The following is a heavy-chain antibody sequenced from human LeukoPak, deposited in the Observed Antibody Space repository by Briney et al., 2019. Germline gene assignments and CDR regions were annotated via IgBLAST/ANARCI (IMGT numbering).Heavy chain of an antibody. Sequence: SETLSLTCSVSGGSISSATYYWNWVRQPPGKGLEWIGEINHSGSTNYNPSLKSRVTISVDTSKNQFSLKLSSVTAADTAVYYCASDLKPGIAAAGTSYYYGMDVWGQGTTVTVSS. CDR2: INHSGST. V-gene: IGHV4-39*07. D-gene: IGHD6-13*01. CDR3: ASDLKPGIAAAGTSYYYGMDV. J-gene: IGHJ6*02. CDR1: GGSISSATYY.